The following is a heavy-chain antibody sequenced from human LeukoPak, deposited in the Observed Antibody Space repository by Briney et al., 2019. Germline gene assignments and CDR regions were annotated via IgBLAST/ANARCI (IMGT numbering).Heavy chain of an antibody. CDR3: ARVVGATLAYFDY. Sequence: SETLSLTCTVSGYSISSGYYWGWIRQPPGKGLGWIGSIYHSGSTYYNPSLKSRVTISVDTSKNQFSLKLSSVTAADTAVYYCARVVGATLAYFDYWGQGTLVTVSS. D-gene: IGHD1-26*01. V-gene: IGHV4-38-2*02. CDR2: IYHSGST. CDR1: GYSISSGYY. J-gene: IGHJ4*02.